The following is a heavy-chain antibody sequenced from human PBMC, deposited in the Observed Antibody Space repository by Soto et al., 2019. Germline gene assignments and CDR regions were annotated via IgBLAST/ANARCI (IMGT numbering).Heavy chain of an antibody. J-gene: IGHJ4*02. V-gene: IGHV3-73*01. CDR1: GFTFSGSA. CDR3: NRHHQQRDGYNAFDY. CDR2: IRSKANSYAT. Sequence: GGSLRLSCAASGFTFSGSAMHWVRQASGKGLEWVGRIRSKANSYATAYAASVKGRFTISRDDSKNTAYLQMNSLKTEDTAVYYCNRHHQQRDGYNAFDYWGQGPLVTVYS. D-gene: IGHD5-12*01.